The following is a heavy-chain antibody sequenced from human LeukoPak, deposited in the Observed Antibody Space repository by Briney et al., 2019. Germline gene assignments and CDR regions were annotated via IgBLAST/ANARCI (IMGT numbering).Heavy chain of an antibody. Sequence: SETLSLTCTVSGGSISSSSYYWDWVRQPPGKGLEWIGTIYYSGTTYYNPSLKSRVTISVDTSRNQFSLKLSSVTATDTAVYYCARMIGDDAFDIWGQGTMVTVSS. CDR1: GGSISSSSYY. J-gene: IGHJ3*02. CDR3: ARMIGDDAFDI. D-gene: IGHD3-22*01. CDR2: IYYSGTT. V-gene: IGHV4-39*01.